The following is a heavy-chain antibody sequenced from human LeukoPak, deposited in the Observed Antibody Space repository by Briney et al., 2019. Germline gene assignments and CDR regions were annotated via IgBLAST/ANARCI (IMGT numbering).Heavy chain of an antibody. CDR3: ARTTVTAPY. Sequence: GGSLRLSCSASGFTFSSYAMTWVRQAPGKGLEWVSTVSSSDSSSYYADSVKGRFTISRDNSKNTVYLQMNSLRAEDTAVYYCARTTVTAPYWGQGTLVTVSS. D-gene: IGHD4-17*01. CDR1: GFTFSSYA. V-gene: IGHV3-23*01. J-gene: IGHJ4*02. CDR2: VSSSDSSS.